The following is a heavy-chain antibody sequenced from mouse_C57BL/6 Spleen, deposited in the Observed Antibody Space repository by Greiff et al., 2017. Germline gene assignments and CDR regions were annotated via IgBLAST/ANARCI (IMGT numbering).Heavy chain of an antibody. CDR1: GFTFSSYA. CDR3: ARADDYYAMDC. J-gene: IGHJ4*01. CDR2: ISDGGSYT. Sequence: EVKLVESGGGLVKPGGSLKLSCAASGFTFSSYAMSWVRQTPEKRLEWVATISDGGSYTYYPDNVKGRFTISRDNAKNNLYLQMSHLKSEDTAMYYCARADDYYAMDCWGQGTSVTVSS. V-gene: IGHV5-4*03.